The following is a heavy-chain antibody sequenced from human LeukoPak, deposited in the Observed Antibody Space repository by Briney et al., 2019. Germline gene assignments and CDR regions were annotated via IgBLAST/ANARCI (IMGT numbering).Heavy chain of an antibody. CDR3: ARRRGELYYFDY. Sequence: SQTLSLTCTVSGGSISSGGYYWSWIRQHPGKGLERIGYIYYSGSTYYNPSLKSRVTISVDTSKNQFSLKLSSVTAADTAVYYCARRRGELYYFDYWGQGTLVTVSS. D-gene: IGHD3-16*01. CDR2: IYYSGST. CDR1: GGSISSGGYY. J-gene: IGHJ4*02. V-gene: IGHV4-31*03.